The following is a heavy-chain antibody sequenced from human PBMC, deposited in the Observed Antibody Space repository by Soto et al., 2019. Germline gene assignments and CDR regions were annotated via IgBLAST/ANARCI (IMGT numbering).Heavy chain of an antibody. Sequence: QITLKESGPTLVKPTQTLTLTCTFSGFSLSTRGVGVAWIRQPPGKALEWLALIFWDDDKWYSPSLKSRLTITEDTSKNQLVLTMTHMDPVDTATYYCAHRPRGYAYYFDSWGQGTLVTVSS. CDR3: AHRPRGYAYYFDS. D-gene: IGHD5-12*01. J-gene: IGHJ4*02. CDR1: GFSLSTRGVG. CDR2: IFWDDDK. V-gene: IGHV2-5*02.